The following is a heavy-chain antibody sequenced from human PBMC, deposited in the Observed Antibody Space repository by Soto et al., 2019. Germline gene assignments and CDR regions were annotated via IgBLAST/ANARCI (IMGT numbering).Heavy chain of an antibody. Sequence: SETLSLTCTVSGGSISSSSYYWGWIRQPPGKGLEWIGSIYYSGSTYYNPSLKSRVTISVDTSKNQFSLKLSSVTAADTAVYYCARLRLAGTRYYGMDVWGQGTTVTVSS. CDR1: GGSISSSSYY. J-gene: IGHJ6*02. CDR2: IYYSGST. V-gene: IGHV4-39*01. CDR3: ARLRLAGTRYYGMDV. D-gene: IGHD6-13*01.